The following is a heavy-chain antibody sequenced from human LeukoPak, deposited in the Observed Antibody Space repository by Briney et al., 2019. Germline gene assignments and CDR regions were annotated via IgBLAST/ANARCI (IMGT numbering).Heavy chain of an antibody. CDR3: ARSDVDTAMDFDY. V-gene: IGHV4-34*01. CDR1: GGSFSGYY. D-gene: IGHD5-18*01. J-gene: IGHJ4*02. Sequence: PSETLSLTCAVYGGSFSGYYWSWIRQPPGKGLEWIGEINHSGSTNYNPSLKSRVTISVDTSKNQFSLKLSSVTAADTAVYYCARSDVDTAMDFDYWGQGTLVTVSS. CDR2: INHSGST.